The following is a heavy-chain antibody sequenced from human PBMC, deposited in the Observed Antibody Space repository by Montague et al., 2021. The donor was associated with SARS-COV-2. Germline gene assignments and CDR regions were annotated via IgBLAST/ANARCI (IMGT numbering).Heavy chain of an antibody. D-gene: IGHD3-16*02. CDR3: ARDNYDYVWGSYRYVY. V-gene: IGHV3-30*04. J-gene: IGHJ4*02. CDR2: ISYDGSNK. Sequence: SLRLSCAASGFTFSSYAMHWVRQAPGKGLEWVAVISYDGSNKYYADSVKGRFTISRDNSKNTLYLQMNGLRAEDTAVYYCARDNYDYVWGSYRYVYGGQGTLVTVSS. CDR1: GFTFSSYA.